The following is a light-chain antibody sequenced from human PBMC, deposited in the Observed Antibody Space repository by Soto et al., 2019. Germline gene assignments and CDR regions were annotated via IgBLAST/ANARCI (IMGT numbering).Light chain of an antibody. CDR2: GAS. Sequence: EIVMTQSPATLSVPPAERATLSCRASQSVGNNLAWYRQKSGQAPRLLIYGASTRATGIPARFSGSGSGTEFTLTIDSLQSDDFAVYLCQQYRNWPLTFGGGTKVDI. CDR3: QQYRNWPLT. V-gene: IGKV3-15*01. CDR1: QSVGNN. J-gene: IGKJ4*01.